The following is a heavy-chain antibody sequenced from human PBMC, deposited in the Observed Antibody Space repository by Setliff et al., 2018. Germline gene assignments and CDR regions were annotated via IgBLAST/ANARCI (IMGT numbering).Heavy chain of an antibody. CDR3: ARGGTYRYFDY. CDR1: GDSISSRRNY. V-gene: IGHV4-61*09. Sequence: PSETLSLTCTVSGDSISSRRNYWGWFRQPAGKELEWIGQIYTSWSTNYNPSLKSRVTMSVDTSKTQFSLKLNSMTTADTAVYYCARGGTYRYFDYWGQGTLVTVSS. J-gene: IGHJ4*02. CDR2: IYTSWST.